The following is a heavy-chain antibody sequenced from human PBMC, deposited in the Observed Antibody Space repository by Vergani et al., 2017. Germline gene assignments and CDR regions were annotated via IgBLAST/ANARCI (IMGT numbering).Heavy chain of an antibody. V-gene: IGHV3-33*01. CDR3: AREGEYCGGDCYSVFDY. D-gene: IGHD2-21*02. J-gene: IGHJ4*02. CDR2: IWYDGSNK. CDR1: GFTFSSYG. Sequence: QVQLVESGGGVVQLGRSLRLSCAASGFTFSSYGMHWVRQAPGKGLEWVAVIWYDGSNKYYADSVKGRFTISRDNSKNSLYLQMNSLKTEDTAVYYCAREGEYCGGDCYSVFDYWGQGTLVTVSS.